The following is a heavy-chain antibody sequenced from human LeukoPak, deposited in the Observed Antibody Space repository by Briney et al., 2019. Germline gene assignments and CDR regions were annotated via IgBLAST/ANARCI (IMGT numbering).Heavy chain of an antibody. CDR3: ARLCWGNQLAGFDS. CDR1: GGSLSSGGYS. J-gene: IGHJ4*02. Sequence: SETLSLTCAVSGGSLSSGGYSWSWIRQPPGKGLEWIGYIYHSGSTYYNPSLKSRVTISVDRSKNQFSLKLSSVTAADTAVYYCARLCWGNQLAGFDSWGQGTLVTVSS. CDR2: IYHSGST. V-gene: IGHV4-30-2*01. D-gene: IGHD3-10*02.